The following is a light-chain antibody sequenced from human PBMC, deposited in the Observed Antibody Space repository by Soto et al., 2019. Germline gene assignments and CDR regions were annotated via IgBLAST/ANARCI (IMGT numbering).Light chain of an antibody. CDR1: RSDIGAYNY. V-gene: IGLV2-14*01. Sequence: QSALTQPASVSGSPGQSITISCTGTRSDIGAYNYVSWYQQHSGKAPKLIIYDVSNRPSGVSDRFSGSKSGSTASLTISGLQVEDEADYYCSSYTGSTTWVFGGGTKLTVL. CDR3: SSYTGSTTWV. J-gene: IGLJ3*02. CDR2: DVS.